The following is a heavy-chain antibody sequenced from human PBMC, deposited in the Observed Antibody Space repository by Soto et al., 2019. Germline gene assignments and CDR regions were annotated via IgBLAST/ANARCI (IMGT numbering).Heavy chain of an antibody. CDR3: ARGAPGWFDP. CDR2: IYYSGST. CDR1: GGSISSGDYY. Sequence: SETLSLTCTVSGGSISSGDYYGSWIRQPPGKGLEWIGYIYYSGSTYYNPSLKGRVTISVDTSKNQFSLKLSSVTAADTAVYYCARGAPGWFDPWGQGTLVTVSS. V-gene: IGHV4-30-4*01. J-gene: IGHJ5*02.